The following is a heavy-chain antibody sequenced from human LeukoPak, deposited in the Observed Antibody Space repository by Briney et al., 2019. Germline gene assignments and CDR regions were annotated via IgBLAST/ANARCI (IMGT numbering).Heavy chain of an antibody. CDR1: GDSITNFH. V-gene: IGHV4-4*07. J-gene: IGHJ5*02. CDR2: VSSSGNT. Sequence: SETLSLTCTVSGDSITNFHWNWIRQPAGKGLEWIGRVSSSGNTNFSPSLRSRVAMSPDTSNNSFSLSLNSVTAAASAVYYCARSIGDHWFDPWGHGILVIVSS. D-gene: IGHD3-16*01. CDR3: ARSIGDHWFDP.